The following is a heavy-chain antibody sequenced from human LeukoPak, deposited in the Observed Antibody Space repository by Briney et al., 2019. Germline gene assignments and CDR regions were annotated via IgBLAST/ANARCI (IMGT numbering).Heavy chain of an antibody. D-gene: IGHD1-7*01. J-gene: IGHJ5*02. Sequence: ASVKVSCKASGYTFTRDYILWVRQVFGQGLEWMGIINPSGGSATYAQKFQGRVTMTREMSTSTVYMELSSLKSEDTAVYYCARGTIEGFDPWGQGTLVTVSS. CDR1: GYTFTRDY. V-gene: IGHV1-46*01. CDR2: INPSGGSA. CDR3: ARGTIEGFDP.